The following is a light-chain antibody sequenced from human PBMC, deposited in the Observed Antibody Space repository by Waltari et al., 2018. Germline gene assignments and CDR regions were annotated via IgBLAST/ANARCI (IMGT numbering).Light chain of an antibody. CDR3: QEYGDTPPYT. CDR2: HTS. V-gene: IGKV3-20*01. J-gene: IGKJ2*01. Sequence: DIVMTQSPGTLSLSPGEEASLSCRASQTASGNYLAWYQHKPGQTPRPLIYHTSARAACVPDRFRGSGSGTDFTLTISRLEPEDFAVYYCQEYGDTPPYTFGQGTTVEI. CDR1: QTASGNY.